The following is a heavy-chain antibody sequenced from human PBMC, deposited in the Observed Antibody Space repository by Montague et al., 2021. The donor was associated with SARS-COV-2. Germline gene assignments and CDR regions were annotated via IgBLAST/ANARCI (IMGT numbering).Heavy chain of an antibody. V-gene: IGHV3-30*04. J-gene: IGHJ4*02. Sequence: SLRLSCAASGFSFSSSVMHWVRRAPGKGLEWVAVISYDGNIKNYIDSVKGRFTISRDNSKSTLFLQMNGLRPDDTAVYYCARGPHYCSGGDCFWGQGALVTVSS. CDR3: ARGPHYCSGGDCF. D-gene: IGHD2-15*01. CDR1: GFSFSSSV. CDR2: ISYDGNIK.